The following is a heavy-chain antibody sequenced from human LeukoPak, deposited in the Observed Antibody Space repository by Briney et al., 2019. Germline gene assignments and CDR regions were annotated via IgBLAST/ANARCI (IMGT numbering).Heavy chain of an antibody. V-gene: IGHV3-21*01. J-gene: IGHJ3*02. Sequence: GGSLRLSCSASGFAFSIYSMNWVRQAPGKGLEWVSSISSSGTYVYYADSVKGRFTISRDNAKNSLSLQMNSLRADDAAVYYCARASSRQLAGYLPDGFDIWGQGTMVTVSS. D-gene: IGHD3-9*01. CDR1: GFAFSIYS. CDR2: ISSSGTYV. CDR3: ARASSRQLAGYLPDGFDI.